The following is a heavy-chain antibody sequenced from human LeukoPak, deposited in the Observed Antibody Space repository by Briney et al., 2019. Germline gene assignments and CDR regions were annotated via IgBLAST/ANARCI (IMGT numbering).Heavy chain of an antibody. CDR1: GYSITSSSW. J-gene: IGHJ4*02. CDR3: ARKENVYYYFDY. CDR2: IYHSGTT. V-gene: IGHV4-28*01. D-gene: IGHD3-10*01. Sequence: SDTLSLTCAVSGYSITSSSWWGWIRQPPGKGLEWIGYIYHSGTTYYNPSLQSRVTMSVDTSKNQFSLKLSSVTAVDTAVYYCARKENVYYYFDYSGQGTLVTVSS.